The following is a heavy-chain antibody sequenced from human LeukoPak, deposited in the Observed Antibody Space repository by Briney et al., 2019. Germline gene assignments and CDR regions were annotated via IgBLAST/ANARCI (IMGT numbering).Heavy chain of an antibody. CDR1: GGTFSSYA. J-gene: IGHJ4*02. Sequence: GASVKVSCKASGGTFSSYAISWVRQAPGQGLEWMGGIIPIFGTANYAQKFQGRVTITADESTSTAYMELSRLRFDDTAVYYCARVPSQYYDRSAYYYGVVYDYWGQGTLVTVSS. V-gene: IGHV1-69*13. D-gene: IGHD3-22*01. CDR3: ARVPSQYYDRSAYYYGVVYDY. CDR2: IIPIFGTA.